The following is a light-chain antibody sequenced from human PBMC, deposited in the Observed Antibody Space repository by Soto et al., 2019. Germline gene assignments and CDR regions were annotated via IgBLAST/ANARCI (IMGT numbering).Light chain of an antibody. V-gene: IGKV3-20*01. CDR2: GAS. CDR1: QSVRSSY. Sequence: EIVLTQSPGTLSLSPGERATLSCRASQSVRSSYLAWYQQKPGQAPRLLIYGASSRATGIPERFSGSGSGADFTLTISRLEPEDFAVYYCQQYGSSPPTCGQGTKLEIK. J-gene: IGKJ2*01. CDR3: QQYGSSPPT.